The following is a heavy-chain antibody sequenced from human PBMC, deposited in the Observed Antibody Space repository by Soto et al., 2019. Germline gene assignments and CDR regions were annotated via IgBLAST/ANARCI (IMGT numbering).Heavy chain of an antibody. CDR1: AFSLSTGGVG. J-gene: IGHJ6*02. D-gene: IGHD2-21*02. Sequence: SGPALVNTTQTLTLNCTFSAFSLSTGGVGVGWIRQPPGKALEWLALIYWDDDKRYSPSLRSRLTITKDTSKNQVVLTMTNMDPVDTATYYCIQSRCGGDCLQSYASYYYYGMDVWGQGTTVNVSS. V-gene: IGHV2-5*02. CDR3: IQSRCGGDCLQSYASYYYYGMDV. CDR2: IYWDDDK.